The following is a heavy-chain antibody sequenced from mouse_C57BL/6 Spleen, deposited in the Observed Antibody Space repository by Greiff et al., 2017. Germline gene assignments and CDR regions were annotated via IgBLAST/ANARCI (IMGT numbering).Heavy chain of an antibody. Sequence: EVQLQESGPGLVKPSQSLSLTCSVTGYSITSGYYWNWIRQFPGNKLEWMGYISYDGSNNYNPSLKNRISITRDTSKNQFFLKLNSVTTEDTATYYCARVGMDYGSSLGYFDVWGTGTTVTVSS. CDR1: GYSITSGYY. V-gene: IGHV3-6*01. CDR2: ISYDGSN. D-gene: IGHD1-1*01. J-gene: IGHJ1*03. CDR3: ARVGMDYGSSLGYFDV.